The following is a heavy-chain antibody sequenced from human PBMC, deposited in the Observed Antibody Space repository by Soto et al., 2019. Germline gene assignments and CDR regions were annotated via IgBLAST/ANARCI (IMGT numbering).Heavy chain of an antibody. CDR3: ARDHPFTGYDFWSGYYTHDYYYYGMDV. J-gene: IGHJ6*02. CDR2: IYTSGST. Sequence: QVQLQESGPGLVKPSETLSLTCTVSGGSISSYYWRWIRQPAGKGLEWIGRIYTSGSTNYNPSLTSRVTMSVDTSKNQFSLKLSSVTAADTAVYYCARDHPFTGYDFWSGYYTHDYYYYGMDVWGQGTTVTVSS. D-gene: IGHD3-3*01. CDR1: GGSISSYY. V-gene: IGHV4-4*07.